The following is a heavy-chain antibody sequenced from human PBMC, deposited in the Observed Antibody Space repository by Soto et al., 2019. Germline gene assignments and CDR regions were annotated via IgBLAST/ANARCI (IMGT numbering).Heavy chain of an antibody. CDR3: ARATEYSSRWPNWFDP. V-gene: IGHV1-3*01. CDR1: GYTFTSYA. Sequence: GASVKVSCKASGYTFTSYAMHWVRQAPGQRLEWMGWINAGNGNTKYSQKFQGRVTITRDTSASTAYMELSSLRSEDTAVYYCARATEYSSRWPNWFDPWGQGTLVTVSS. CDR2: INAGNGNT. J-gene: IGHJ5*02. D-gene: IGHD6-13*01.